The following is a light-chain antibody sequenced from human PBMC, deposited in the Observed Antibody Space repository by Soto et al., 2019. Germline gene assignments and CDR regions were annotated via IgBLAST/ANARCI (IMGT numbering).Light chain of an antibody. Sequence: QSALTQPPSASGSPGQSVTISCTGTSGDVGAYNYVTWYQQYPGKAPKLMIYEVSKRPSGVPARFSGSKSGNTASLTVSGLQAEDEAAYYCRSYVVSNNCYVFGTGTKVTVL. CDR1: SGDVGAYNY. CDR2: EVS. J-gene: IGLJ1*01. CDR3: RSYVVSNNCYV. V-gene: IGLV2-8*01.